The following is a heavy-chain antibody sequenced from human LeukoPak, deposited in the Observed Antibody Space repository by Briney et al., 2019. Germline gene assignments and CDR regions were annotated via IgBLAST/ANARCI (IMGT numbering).Heavy chain of an antibody. D-gene: IGHD6-13*01. V-gene: IGHV3-23*01. CDR3: AKGSSHSRKGVDY. CDR1: EFTFSTSA. CDR2: ISGGGTNT. J-gene: IGHJ4*02. Sequence: GGSLRLSCAASEFTFSTSAMSWVRQAPGKGLEWVSGISGGGTNTYFRDSVRGRFTISRDNTKNTLYLQMNSLRAEDTAVYYCAKGSSHSRKGVDYWGQGTLVTASS.